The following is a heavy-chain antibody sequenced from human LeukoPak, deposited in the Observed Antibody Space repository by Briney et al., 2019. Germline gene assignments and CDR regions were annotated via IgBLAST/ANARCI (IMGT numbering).Heavy chain of an antibody. D-gene: IGHD3-16*01. V-gene: IGHV3-7*01. CDR3: ATKGGDY. J-gene: IGHJ4*02. CDR1: GFTFSRYW. CDR2: INGDGGAK. Sequence: PGGSARLSCAAYGFTFSRYWMSWVRQAPGKGLGWVANINGDGGAKYYVDSVKGRFTISRDNAKNSQYLQMNSLRVEDTAVYYCATKGGDYWGQGTLVTVSS.